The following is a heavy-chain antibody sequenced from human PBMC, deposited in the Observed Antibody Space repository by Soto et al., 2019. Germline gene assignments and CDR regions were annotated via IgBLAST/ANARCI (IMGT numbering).Heavy chain of an antibody. Sequence: GGSLRLFCAASGFTFSDYYMSWIRQAPGKGLEWVSYISSSSSYTNYADSVKGRFTISRDNAKNSLYLQMNSLRAEDTAVYYCARTPGCTNGVCSAGFDYWGQGTLVTVSS. CDR2: ISSSSSYT. CDR3: ARTPGCTNGVCSAGFDY. CDR1: GFTFSDYY. J-gene: IGHJ4*02. V-gene: IGHV3-11*06. D-gene: IGHD2-8*01.